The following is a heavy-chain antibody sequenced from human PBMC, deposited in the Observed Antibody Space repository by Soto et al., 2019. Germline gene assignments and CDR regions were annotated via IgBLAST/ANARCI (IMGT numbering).Heavy chain of an antibody. CDR1: GGSISSGGYY. D-gene: IGHD3-22*01. CDR2: IYYSGST. CDR3: ARDSYVGYYDSSGLDY. Sequence: PSETLSLTCTVSGGSISSGGYYWSWIRQHPGKGLEWIGYIYYSGSTYYNPSLKSRVTISVDTSKNQFSLKLSSVTAADTAVYYCARDSYVGYYDSSGLDYWGQGTLVTVSS. V-gene: IGHV4-31*03. J-gene: IGHJ4*02.